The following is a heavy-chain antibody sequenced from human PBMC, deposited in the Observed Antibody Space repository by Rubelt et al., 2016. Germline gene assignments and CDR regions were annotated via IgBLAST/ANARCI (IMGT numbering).Heavy chain of an antibody. CDR1: GFTVSSNY. J-gene: IGHJ4*02. Sequence: EVQLVESGGGLIQPGGSLRLSCAASGFTVSSNYMSWVRQAPGKGLEWVSVIYSGGYTYYADSVKGRFTISRDNSKNTLYFQMNSLRAEDTAVYYGARDNNGLFWGQGTLVTVSS. V-gene: IGHV3-66*03. CDR3: ARDNNGLF. D-gene: IGHD1/OR15-1a*01. CDR2: IYSGGYT.